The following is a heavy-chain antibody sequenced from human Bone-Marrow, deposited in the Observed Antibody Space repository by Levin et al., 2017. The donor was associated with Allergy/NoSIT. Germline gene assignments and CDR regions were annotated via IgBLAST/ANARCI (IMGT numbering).Heavy chain of an antibody. CDR1: GFSLSASGVG. CDR2: INWNDDK. CDR3: AHRSEYDFSYGMDV. V-gene: IGHV2-5*01. J-gene: IGHJ6*02. Sequence: SGPTLVKPTQTLTLTCTFSGFSLSASGVGVGWIRQPPGKALEWLALINWNDDKRYNPLLKNRLTIVKDTAKGQVVLTMTNMDPVDTATYYCAHRSEYDFSYGMDVWGQGTTVTVSS. D-gene: IGHD3-3*01.